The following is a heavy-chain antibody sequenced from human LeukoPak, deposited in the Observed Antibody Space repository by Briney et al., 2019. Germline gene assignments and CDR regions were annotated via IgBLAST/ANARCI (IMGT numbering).Heavy chain of an antibody. CDR1: GYTFTSYA. CDR3: ESGIRGYSYPDY. V-gene: IGHV1-3*01. D-gene: IGHD5-18*01. CDR2: INAGNGNT. Sequence: ASVKVSCKASGYTFTSYAIHWVRHAPGQRLDWMGWINAGNGNTKYSQKFHGRVTITRDTSGSTAYMELSSLRSEDTAVYYCESGIRGYSYPDYWGQGTLVTVSS. J-gene: IGHJ4*02.